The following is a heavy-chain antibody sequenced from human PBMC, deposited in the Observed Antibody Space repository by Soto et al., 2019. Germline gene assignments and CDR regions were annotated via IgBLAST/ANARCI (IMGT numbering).Heavy chain of an antibody. CDR3: ARDPYSNYAPYGMDV. J-gene: IGHJ6*02. CDR2: IYYSGST. V-gene: IGHV4-30-4*01. CDR1: GGSISGGDDY. Sequence: SETLCLRCSVAGGSISGGDDYWSWIRQPPGKGLEWIGYIYYSGSTYYNPSLNSRVTISVDTSKNQFSLKLSSVTAADTAVYYCARDPYSNYAPYGMDVWGQGTTLTLSS. D-gene: IGHD4-4*01.